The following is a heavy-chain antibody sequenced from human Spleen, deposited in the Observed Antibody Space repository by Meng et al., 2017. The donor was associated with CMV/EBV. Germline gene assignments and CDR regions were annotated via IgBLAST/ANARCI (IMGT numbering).Heavy chain of an antibody. CDR2: ISSSSSI. D-gene: IGHD3-3*01. V-gene: IGHV3-69-1*02. CDR3: AKGPTDFWSGYYIVS. CDR1: GFTFSDYY. Sequence: GGSLRLSCAASGFTFSDYYMNWVRQAPGQGLEWVSSISSSSSIYYTDSKGPFTISRDNAKNSLYLQMNSLRAEDTAVYYCAKGPTDFWSGYYIVSWGQGTLVTVSS. J-gene: IGHJ5*02.